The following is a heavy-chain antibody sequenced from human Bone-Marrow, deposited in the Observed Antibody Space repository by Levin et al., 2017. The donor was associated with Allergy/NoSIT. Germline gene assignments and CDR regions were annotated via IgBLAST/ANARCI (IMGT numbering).Heavy chain of an antibody. Sequence: QAGGSLRLSCAASGFTFSSYDMHWVRQATGKGLEWVSAIGTAGDTYYPGSVKGRFTISRENAKNSLYLQMNSLRAGDTAVYYCARGLGYSSGWYRGYFDLWGRGTLVTVSS. CDR3: ARGLGYSSGWYRGYFDL. CDR2: IGTAGDT. J-gene: IGHJ2*01. CDR1: GFTFSSYD. V-gene: IGHV3-13*01. D-gene: IGHD6-19*01.